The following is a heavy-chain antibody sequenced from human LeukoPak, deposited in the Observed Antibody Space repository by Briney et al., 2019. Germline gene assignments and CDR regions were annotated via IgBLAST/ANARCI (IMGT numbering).Heavy chain of an antibody. CDR1: GFILSSYA. J-gene: IGHJ4*02. CDR2: ISGSDGST. Sequence: GGSLRLSCAASGFILSSYAMSWVRQAPGKGLEWVSTISGSDGSTYYADSVKGRFTISRDNSKNTLYLQMSSLRAEDTAVYYCAAQTSVTTPFDYWGQGTLVTVSS. D-gene: IGHD4-17*01. CDR3: AAQTSVTTPFDY. V-gene: IGHV3-23*01.